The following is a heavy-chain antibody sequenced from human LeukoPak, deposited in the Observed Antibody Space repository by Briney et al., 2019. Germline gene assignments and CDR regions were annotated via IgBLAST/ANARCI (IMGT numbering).Heavy chain of an antibody. CDR2: ISYDGSNK. D-gene: IGHD6-19*01. CDR1: GFTFSSYA. Sequence: PGRSLRLSCAASGFTFSSYAMHWVRQAPGKGLEWVAVISYDGSNKYYADSVKGRFTISRDNSKNTLYLQMNSLRAEDTAVYYCARDSLLGGSSGWFYWFDPWGQGTLVTVSS. J-gene: IGHJ5*02. V-gene: IGHV3-30*04. CDR3: ARDSLLGGSSGWFYWFDP.